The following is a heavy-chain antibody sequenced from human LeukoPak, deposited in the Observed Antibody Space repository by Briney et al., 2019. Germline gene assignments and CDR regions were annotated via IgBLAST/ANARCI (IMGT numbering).Heavy chain of an antibody. V-gene: IGHV3-23*01. CDR3: AQEPGHFDY. J-gene: IGHJ4*02. Sequence: GGSLRLSCAASGFTFSSYAMSGVRQAPGKGLEWVSVISGSGGSTYYADSVKGRFTISRDNSKNTLYLQLNRLRAEDTAVYYCAQEPGHFDYWGQGTLVTVSS. CDR1: GFTFSSYA. CDR2: ISGSGGST.